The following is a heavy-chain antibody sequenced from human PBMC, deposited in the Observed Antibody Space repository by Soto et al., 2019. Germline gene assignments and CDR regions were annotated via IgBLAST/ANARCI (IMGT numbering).Heavy chain of an antibody. J-gene: IGHJ4*02. Sequence: GGSLRLSCSASGFPFSNHAMHWVRQAPGKGLEYVSAINYNGGTTYYVDSVKGRFTISRDNSKNTLYLQMSSLKVEDTAMYHCVTWGGIEARHLDHWGQGTLVTVSS. V-gene: IGHV3-64D*06. CDR1: GFPFSNHA. D-gene: IGHD6-6*01. CDR3: VTWGGIEARHLDH. CDR2: INYNGGTT.